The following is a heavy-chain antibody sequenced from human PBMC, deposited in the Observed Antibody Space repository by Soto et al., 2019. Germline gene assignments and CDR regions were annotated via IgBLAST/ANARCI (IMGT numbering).Heavy chain of an antibody. CDR1: GYTFSRYG. D-gene: IGHD1-26*01. CDR2: INGNTGHT. V-gene: IGHV1-18*01. J-gene: IGHJ4*02. Sequence: QVQLVQSGAEVREPGASVKVSCKTSGYTFSRYGITWVRQAPGQGLEWRGWINGNTGHTIYAMNLEARLTISTDTSTSTAYMELRSLKSDDTAVYYCARERKWEPLPYWGQGTLVTVSS. CDR3: ARERKWEPLPY.